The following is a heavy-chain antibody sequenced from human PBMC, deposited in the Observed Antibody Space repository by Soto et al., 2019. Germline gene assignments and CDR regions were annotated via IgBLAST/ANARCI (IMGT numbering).Heavy chain of an antibody. J-gene: IGHJ4*02. Sequence: QVQLDESGGGLVKPGGSLRLSCAASGFTFSAVYMSWIRQAPNKGLEYISYISSSGTSANYADSVKGRFTISRDNATNSLYLQMNSLRAEDTSVYYCGRYRGAVPGQYFDYWGQGALVTVSS. CDR2: ISSSGTSA. D-gene: IGHD6-19*01. CDR1: GFTFSAVY. CDR3: GRYRGAVPGQYFDY. V-gene: IGHV3-11*05.